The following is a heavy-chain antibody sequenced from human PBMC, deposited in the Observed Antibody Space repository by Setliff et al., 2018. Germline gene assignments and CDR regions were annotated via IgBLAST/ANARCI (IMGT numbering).Heavy chain of an antibody. CDR2: ISSYNDVT. CDR3: AISTLSICSGGSCPNAFDV. CDR1: GYIFKSYG. D-gene: IGHD2-15*01. Sequence: CKASGYIFKSYGISWVRQAPGQGLEWMGWISSYNDVTNYAQSFQGRVTMTTDTSKSAAYMDLRGLRSDDTAVYYCAISTLSICSGGSCPNAFDVWGQGTMVTVSS. V-gene: IGHV1-18*01. J-gene: IGHJ3*01.